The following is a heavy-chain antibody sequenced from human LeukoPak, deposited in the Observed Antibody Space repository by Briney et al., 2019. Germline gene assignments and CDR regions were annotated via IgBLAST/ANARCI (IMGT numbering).Heavy chain of an antibody. CDR3: AKDIGGGVVPAAIDY. V-gene: IGHV3-9*03. CDR1: RFTFDDYA. Sequence: GRSLRLSCAASRFTFDDYAMHWVRQAPGKGLEWVSGISWNSGSIGYADSVKGRFTISRDNAKNSLYLQMNSLRAEDMALYYCAKDIGGGVVPAAIDYWGQGTLVTVSS. J-gene: IGHJ4*02. CDR2: ISWNSGSI. D-gene: IGHD2-2*02.